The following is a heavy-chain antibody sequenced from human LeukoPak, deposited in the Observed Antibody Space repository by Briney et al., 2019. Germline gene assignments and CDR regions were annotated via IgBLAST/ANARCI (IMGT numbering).Heavy chain of an antibody. D-gene: IGHD2-15*01. CDR1: GFTFSSYG. Sequence: PGGSLRLSCAASGFTFSSYGMHWVRQAPGKGLEWVAVISYDGSNKYYADSVKGRFTISRDNSKNTLYLQMNSLRAEDTAVYYCAKDLDIVVVVAAGRPVDYWGQGTLVTVSS. J-gene: IGHJ4*02. V-gene: IGHV3-30*18. CDR3: AKDLDIVVVVAAGRPVDY. CDR2: ISYDGSNK.